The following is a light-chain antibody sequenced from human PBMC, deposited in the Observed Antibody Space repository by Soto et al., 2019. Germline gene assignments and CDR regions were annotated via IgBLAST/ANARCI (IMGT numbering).Light chain of an antibody. CDR1: TSNIGTNT. J-gene: IGLJ3*02. Sequence: QSVLTQPPSASGTPGQSVTISCSGSTSNIGTNTVSWYQQLPGTAPKLLISRNNQRPSGVPDRFSGSKSGASGSLAISGLQSEDEAYYYCAGWDDSLNGSVFGGGTKLTVL. CDR3: AGWDDSLNGSV. V-gene: IGLV1-44*01. CDR2: RNN.